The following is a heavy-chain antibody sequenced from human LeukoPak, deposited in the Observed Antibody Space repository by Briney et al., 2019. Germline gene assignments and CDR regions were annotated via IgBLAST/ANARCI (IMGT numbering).Heavy chain of an antibody. V-gene: IGHV3-30*18. CDR1: GFTFSSYG. Sequence: GGSLRLSCAASGFTFSSYGMHWVRQAPGKGLEWVAVISYDGSSKYYADSVKGRFTISRDNSKNTLYLQMNSLRAEDTAVYYCAKALYYYDSSGYYYRSGSVDYWGQGTLVTVSS. D-gene: IGHD3-22*01. CDR3: AKALYYYDSSGYYYRSGSVDY. CDR2: ISYDGSSK. J-gene: IGHJ4*02.